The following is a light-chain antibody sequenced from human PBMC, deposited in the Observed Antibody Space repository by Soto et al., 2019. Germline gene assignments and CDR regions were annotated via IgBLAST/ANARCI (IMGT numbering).Light chain of an antibody. CDR2: GAS. CDR3: QQYNNWPPIT. J-gene: IGKJ5*01. V-gene: IGKV3D-15*01. Sequence: TVLTQSPVTLSLSPGGRATLSCRASQSVRTYLAWYQVKPGQAPRLLIYGASTRATGIPARFSGSGSGTEFTLTISSLQSEDFAVYYCQQYNNWPPITFGQGTRLEIK. CDR1: QSVRTY.